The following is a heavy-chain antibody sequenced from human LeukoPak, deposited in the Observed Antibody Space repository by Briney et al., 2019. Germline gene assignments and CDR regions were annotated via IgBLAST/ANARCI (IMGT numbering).Heavy chain of an antibody. D-gene: IGHD4-17*01. V-gene: IGHV3-48*01. CDR1: GFTFNSYS. Sequence: PGGSLRLSCAASGFTFNSYSMNWVRQAPGKGLEWVSYISSSSSTIYYADSVKGRFTISRDNAKNSLYLQMNSLRAEDTAVYYCASHDYGDYGAFDIWGQGTMVTVSS. J-gene: IGHJ3*02. CDR3: ASHDYGDYGAFDI. CDR2: ISSSSSTI.